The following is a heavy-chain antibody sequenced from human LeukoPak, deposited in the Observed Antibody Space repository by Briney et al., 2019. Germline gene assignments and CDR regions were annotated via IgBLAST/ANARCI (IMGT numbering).Heavy chain of an antibody. CDR3: AKDPTHYRVWDDYDSTVLSY. Sequence: GGSLRLSCAASGFIFSSYGMHWVRQAPGKGLEWVAYMPYDGSKRNYTDSVKGRFTISRDNSKNTLYVQMNSLRAEDTAMYYCAKDPTHYRVWDDYDSTVLSYWGQGTLVTVSS. D-gene: IGHD3-22*01. CDR2: MPYDGSKR. J-gene: IGHJ4*02. V-gene: IGHV3-30*02. CDR1: GFIFSSYG.